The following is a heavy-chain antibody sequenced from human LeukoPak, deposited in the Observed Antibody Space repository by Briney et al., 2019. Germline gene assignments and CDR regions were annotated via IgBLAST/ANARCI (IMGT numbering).Heavy chain of an antibody. Sequence: GGSLRLSCAASGFTFSSYSMNWIRQAPGKGLEWVSYISSSSSTIYYADSVKGRFTISRGNAKNSLYLQMNSLRAEDTAVYYCARELVGYRYGPNWFDPWGQGTLVTVSS. V-gene: IGHV3-48*01. D-gene: IGHD5-18*01. CDR1: GFTFSSYS. CDR2: ISSSSSTI. CDR3: ARELVGYRYGPNWFDP. J-gene: IGHJ5*02.